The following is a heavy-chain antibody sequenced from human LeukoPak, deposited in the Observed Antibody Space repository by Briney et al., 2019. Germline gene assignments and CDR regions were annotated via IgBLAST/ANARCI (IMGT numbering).Heavy chain of an antibody. Sequence: GGSLRLSCAASGFTFSSYSMNWVRQAPGKGLEWVSAITGSGGTTYYADSVRGRFTISRDNSKNTPDLQMNSLRAEDTAIYYCAKSRSEVVVAAANYWGQGTLITVSS. D-gene: IGHD2-15*01. CDR2: ITGSGGTT. CDR3: AKSRSEVVVAAANY. CDR1: GFTFSSYS. V-gene: IGHV3-23*01. J-gene: IGHJ4*02.